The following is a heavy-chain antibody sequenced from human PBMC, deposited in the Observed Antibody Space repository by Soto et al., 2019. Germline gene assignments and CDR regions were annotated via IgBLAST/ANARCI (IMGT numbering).Heavy chain of an antibody. V-gene: IGHV4-31*03. J-gene: IGHJ4*02. D-gene: IGHD4-4*01. CDR1: GGSISSGGYY. Sequence: SETLSLTCTVSGGSISSGGYYWSWIRQHPGKGLEWIGYIYYGGSTYYNPSLKSRVTISVDTSKNQFSLKLSSVTAADTAVYYCARVPTVTPPYYFDYWGQGTLVTVSS. CDR3: ARVPTVTPPYYFDY. CDR2: IYYGGST.